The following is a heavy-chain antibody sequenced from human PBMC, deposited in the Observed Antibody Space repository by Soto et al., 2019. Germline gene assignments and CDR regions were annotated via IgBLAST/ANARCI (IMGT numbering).Heavy chain of an antibody. CDR1: GFTFSDYY. D-gene: IGHD4-17*01. CDR2: ISGNGEVI. J-gene: IGHJ4*02. CDR3: ARDVDADFRTDFDY. Sequence: GLSQRVSCAASGFTFSDYYIHWIRRAPGKGLEWISYISGNGEVIQYAASARGRFTISRDNAENSVYLEMESLRDEDTALYYCARDVDADFRTDFDYWGRGTLVTVSS. V-gene: IGHV3-11*01.